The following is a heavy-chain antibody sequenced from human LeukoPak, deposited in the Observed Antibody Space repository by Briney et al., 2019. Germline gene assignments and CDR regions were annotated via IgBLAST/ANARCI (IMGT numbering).Heavy chain of an antibody. CDR3: AKERSLNGGYSDGYFDH. D-gene: IGHD4-23*01. Sequence: GGSLRLSCVASGFTFSNYAMSWVRQTPGKGLEWVSVISNSGSNTYFADSVKGRFTISRDNSKNTLYLQMNSLRAEDTALYHCAKERSLNGGYSDGYFDHWGQGTLVTVSS. CDR2: ISNSGSNT. J-gene: IGHJ4*02. V-gene: IGHV3-23*01. CDR1: GFTFSNYA.